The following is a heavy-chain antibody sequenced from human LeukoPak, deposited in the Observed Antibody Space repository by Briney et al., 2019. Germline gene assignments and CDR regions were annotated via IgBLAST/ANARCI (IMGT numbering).Heavy chain of an antibody. J-gene: IGHJ6*03. Sequence: PSETLSLTCTVSGGSISSYYWSWIRQPAGNGLEWIGRIYTSGSTNYNPSLKSRVTMSVDTSKNQFSLKLGSVTAADTAVYYSARDAYDEQNDYYYYYMDVWGKGTTVTVSS. CDR1: GGSISSYY. CDR2: IYTSGST. CDR3: ARDAYDEQNDYYYYYMDV. D-gene: IGHD3-16*01. V-gene: IGHV4-4*07.